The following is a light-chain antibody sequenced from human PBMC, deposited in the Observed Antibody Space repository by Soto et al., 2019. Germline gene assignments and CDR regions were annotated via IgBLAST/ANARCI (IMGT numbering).Light chain of an antibody. CDR1: QSVSSSY. V-gene: IGKV3-20*01. Sequence: EIVLTQSPGTLSLSPGERATLSCRASQSVSSSYLAWYQQKPGQAPRLLIYGASRRATGIPDRFSGSGSGTDFTLTISRLEPEDFAVYYCQPYGDSRTLGRGTKVDIK. CDR2: GAS. CDR3: QPYGDSRT. J-gene: IGKJ1*01.